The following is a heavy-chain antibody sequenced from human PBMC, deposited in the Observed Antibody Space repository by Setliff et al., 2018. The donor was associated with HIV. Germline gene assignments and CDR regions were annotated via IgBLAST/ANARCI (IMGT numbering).Heavy chain of an antibody. Sequence: ASVKVSCKTSGFAFTNFGFTWVRQAPGQGLEWMGWISAYSGETFSTLKFRDRVTLTTDTSTNTAHMELRSLTYGDTAVYFCARGWDYGVRKPEDWGQGTLVTVSS. CDR3: ARGWDYGVRKPED. CDR1: GFAFTNFG. D-gene: IGHD3-10*01. CDR2: ISAYSGET. V-gene: IGHV1-18*01. J-gene: IGHJ4*02.